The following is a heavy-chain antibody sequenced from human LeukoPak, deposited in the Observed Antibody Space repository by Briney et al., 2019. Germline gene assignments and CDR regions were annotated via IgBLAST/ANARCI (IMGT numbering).Heavy chain of an antibody. Sequence: PGRSLRPSCAASGFTFSSYAIDWVRQAPGKGLEWVAVILYDGSNKYYADSMDGPFTISRDNSKNTLYLQMNSVRAEDKAVYYCARGTDFWSGPSPFDYWGQGTLVTVSS. D-gene: IGHD3-3*01. CDR2: ILYDGSNK. CDR1: GFTFSSYA. J-gene: IGHJ4*02. V-gene: IGHV3-30-3*01. CDR3: ARGTDFWSGPSPFDY.